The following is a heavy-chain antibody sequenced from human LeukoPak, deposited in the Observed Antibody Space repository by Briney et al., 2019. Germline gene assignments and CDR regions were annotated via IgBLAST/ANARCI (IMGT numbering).Heavy chain of an antibody. CDR2: ISYSLSST. J-gene: IGHJ4*02. V-gene: IGHV3-11*06. CDR1: GFTFSDYY. D-gene: IGHD5-12*01. CDR3: ARTFRGYEAY. Sequence: GGSLRLSCVASGFTFSDYYMSWIRQAPGKGLEWASFISYSLSSTNYADSVKGRFTISRDNANNSLYLQMNSLRDEDTAVYYCARTFRGYEAYWGQGTLVTVSS.